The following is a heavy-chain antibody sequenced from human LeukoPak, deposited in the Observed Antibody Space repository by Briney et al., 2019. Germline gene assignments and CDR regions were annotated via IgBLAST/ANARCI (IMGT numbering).Heavy chain of an antibody. D-gene: IGHD1-26*01. V-gene: IGHV4-59*01. CDR2: IYYSGST. J-gene: IGHJ4*02. CDR1: SDSISNSY. CDR3: ARDVGRPTSSGYFNS. Sequence: SETLSLTCTVSSDSISNSYWSWIRQPPGKGLEWIGYIYYSGSTKYNPFLKSRVTISIDTSKNQFSLSLKSVSAADTAVYFCARDVGRPTSSGYFNSWGQGTLVTVSS.